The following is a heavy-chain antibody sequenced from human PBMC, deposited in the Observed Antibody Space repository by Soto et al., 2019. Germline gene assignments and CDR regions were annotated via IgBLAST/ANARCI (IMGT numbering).Heavy chain of an antibody. CDR1: GGTFSSYA. D-gene: IGHD2-2*01. V-gene: IGHV1-69*13. Sequence: SVKVSCKASGGTFSSYAISWVRQAPGQGLEWMGGIIPIFGTANYAQKFQGRVTITADESTSTAYMELSSLRSEDTAVYYCAREVVVLAPGISLDHYYYGMDVWGQGTTVTVSS. J-gene: IGHJ6*02. CDR3: AREVVVLAPGISLDHYYYGMDV. CDR2: IIPIFGTA.